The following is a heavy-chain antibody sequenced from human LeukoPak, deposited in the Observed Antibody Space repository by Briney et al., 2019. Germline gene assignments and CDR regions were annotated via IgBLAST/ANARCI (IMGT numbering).Heavy chain of an antibody. CDR2: IRYDGSNK. D-gene: IGHD3-10*02. V-gene: IGHV3-30*02. CDR1: GFTFSSYG. J-gene: IGHJ4*02. CDR3: PKARGIYKAVRFIDY. Sequence: VGSLRLSCAASGFTFSSYGMHCVRQAPGKGLEWVAFIRYDGSNKYYADSVKVRFTISRDNSKNTLYLQMNSLTGEDTAWYYFPKARGIYKAVRFIDYWGEGTLVTVCS.